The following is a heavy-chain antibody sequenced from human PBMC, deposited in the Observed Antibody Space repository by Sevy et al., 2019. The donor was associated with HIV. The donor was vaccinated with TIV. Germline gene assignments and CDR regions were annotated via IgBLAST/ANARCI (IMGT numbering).Heavy chain of an antibody. CDR1: GFTFGVYW. Sequence: GGSLRLSCAASGFTFGVYWMSWVRQAPGKGLEWVATMKEDGSDKDYVDSVKGRFTISRDNAKNSLYLQMNSLRAEDTAVYYCVREGVGGYSYSLDCWGQGTLVTVSS. D-gene: IGHD5-18*01. CDR3: VREGVGGYSYSLDC. V-gene: IGHV3-7*01. CDR2: MKEDGSDK. J-gene: IGHJ4*02.